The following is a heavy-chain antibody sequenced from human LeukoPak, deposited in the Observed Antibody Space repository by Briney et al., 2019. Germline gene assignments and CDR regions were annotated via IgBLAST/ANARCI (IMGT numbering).Heavy chain of an antibody. V-gene: IGHV3-23*01. CDR1: GFAFSSYA. CDR2: IDGGGGRT. J-gene: IGHJ4*02. Sequence: GGSLRLSCTASGFAFSSYAMSWVRQAPGVGLEWVSAIDGGGGRTWHADSVRGRFTISRDNSKNTLYLQMNSLRAEDTAVYYCARDHYYYDSSGYYSWGQGTLVTVSS. D-gene: IGHD3-22*01. CDR3: ARDHYYYDSSGYYS.